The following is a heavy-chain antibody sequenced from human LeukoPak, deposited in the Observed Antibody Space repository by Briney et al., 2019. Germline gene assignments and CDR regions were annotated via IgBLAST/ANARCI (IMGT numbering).Heavy chain of an antibody. CDR2: IGTAGDT. D-gene: IGHD5-12*01. Sequence: GGSLRLSCAASGFTFSSYDMHWVRHATGKGLEWVSAIGTAGDTYYPGSVKGRFTVSRDSAKNSLYLEMSSLRVEDTAVNYCVRAFGGYDSQRFYYNMDVWGKGTTVTVSS. CDR1: GFTFSSYD. J-gene: IGHJ6*03. V-gene: IGHV3-13*01. CDR3: VRAFGGYDSQRFYYNMDV.